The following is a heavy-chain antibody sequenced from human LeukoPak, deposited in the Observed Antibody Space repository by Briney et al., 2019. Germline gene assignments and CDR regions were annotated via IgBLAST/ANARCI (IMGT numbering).Heavy chain of an antibody. Sequence: SQTLSLTCTVSGGSISSGDYYWSWIRQPPGKGLEWIGYIYYSGSTYYNPSLKSRVTISVDTSKNQFSLKLSSVTAADTAVYYCARSGSMVRGVIPDGMDVRGKGTTVTVSS. J-gene: IGHJ6*04. CDR2: IYYSGST. CDR3: ARSGSMVRGVIPDGMDV. V-gene: IGHV4-30-4*01. D-gene: IGHD3-10*01. CDR1: GGSISSGDYY.